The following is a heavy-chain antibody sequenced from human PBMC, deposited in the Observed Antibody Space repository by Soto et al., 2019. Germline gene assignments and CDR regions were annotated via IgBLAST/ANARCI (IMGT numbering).Heavy chain of an antibody. D-gene: IGHD5-12*01. V-gene: IGHV3-33*01. CDR1: EFSFSSYG. Sequence: QVQLVESGGGVVQPGRSLRLSCAASEFSFSSYGMHWVRQAPDKGLEWVAVIWYDGSNKYYADSVKGRFTISRDNSKNTLYLQMNSLRAEVKAVYYCARASVRGYVYDYWGQGTLVTVSS. CDR2: IWYDGSNK. J-gene: IGHJ4*02. CDR3: ARASVRGYVYDY.